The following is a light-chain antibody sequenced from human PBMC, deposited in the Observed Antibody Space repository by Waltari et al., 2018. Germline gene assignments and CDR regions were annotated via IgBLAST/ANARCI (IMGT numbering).Light chain of an antibody. CDR2: DAS. Sequence: EIVLTQSPATLSLSPGERAPLSCRASQSVSRHLAWYQQKPGQAPRLLIYDASNRAPGIPLRFSGSGSGTDFTLTISSLEPEDFAVYYCQQRSTWPSLTFGGGTKVEIK. V-gene: IGKV3-11*01. CDR1: QSVSRH. J-gene: IGKJ4*01. CDR3: QQRSTWPSLT.